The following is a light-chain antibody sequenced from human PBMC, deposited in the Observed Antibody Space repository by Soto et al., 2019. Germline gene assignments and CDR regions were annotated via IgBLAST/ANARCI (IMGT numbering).Light chain of an antibody. V-gene: IGKV3-20*01. CDR2: RAS. Sequence: VLTQSPSTLSVSPGERATLSCRASESVSSNLAWYQQKPGQAPKVLIYRASIRATGIPDRFSGSGSGTDFTLTISRLEPEDFAVYYCQQYGGSPRTFGQGTKVDIK. J-gene: IGKJ1*01. CDR3: QQYGGSPRT. CDR1: ESVSSN.